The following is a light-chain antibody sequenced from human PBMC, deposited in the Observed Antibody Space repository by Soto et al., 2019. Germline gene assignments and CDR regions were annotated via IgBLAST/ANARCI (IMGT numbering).Light chain of an antibody. CDR3: CSYAGSSAYV. V-gene: IGLV2-23*02. CDR2: EVS. CDR1: SSDVGSYNL. Sequence: QSALTQPASVSGSPGQSITISCTGTSSDVGSYNLVSWYQQHPGKAPKLMIYEVSKRPSGVSNRFSGSKSGNTASLTISGLQAEDEAEYYCCSYAGSSAYVFGPGTKVTVL. J-gene: IGLJ1*01.